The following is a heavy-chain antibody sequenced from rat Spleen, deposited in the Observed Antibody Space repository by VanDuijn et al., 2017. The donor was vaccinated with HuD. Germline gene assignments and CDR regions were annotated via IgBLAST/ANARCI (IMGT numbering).Heavy chain of an antibody. J-gene: IGHJ2*01. CDR2: ISPSGGTT. V-gene: IGHV5-25*01. Sequence: EVQLVESGGGLVQPGRSLKLSCAASGFTFNNYDMAWVRQAPTKGLEWVASISPSGGTTYYRDSVKGRFTVSRDNTKSTLSLQMDSLRSEDTATYYCARRHYGYTDYFDYWGQGVMVPVSS. CDR1: GFTFNNYD. CDR3: ARRHYGYTDYFDY. D-gene: IGHD1-11*01.